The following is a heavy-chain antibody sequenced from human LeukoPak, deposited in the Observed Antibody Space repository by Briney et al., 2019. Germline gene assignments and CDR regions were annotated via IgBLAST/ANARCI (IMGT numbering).Heavy chain of an antibody. CDR2: IKQDGSEK. CDR3: ARMRYYYDSSGYYEYYYYYMDV. Sequence: AGGSLRLSCAASRFTFSSYSMNWVRQAPGKGLEWVANIKQDGSEKYYVDSVKGRFTISRDNAKNSLYLQMNSLRAEDTAVYYCARMRYYYDSSGYYEYYYYYMDVWGKGTTVTISS. V-gene: IGHV3-7*01. J-gene: IGHJ6*03. D-gene: IGHD3-22*01. CDR1: RFTFSSYS.